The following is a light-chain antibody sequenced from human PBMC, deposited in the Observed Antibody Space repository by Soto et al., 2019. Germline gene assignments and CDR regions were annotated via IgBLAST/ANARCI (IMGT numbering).Light chain of an antibody. J-gene: IGKJ4*02. CDR1: QVISDY. CDR3: QKYTSDSLT. V-gene: IGKV1-27*01. Sequence: DIQMTQSPSSLSASVGDRVTITCRASQVISDYLAWYQQKPGKVPMLLIRAASTLQLGVPSRFSGSGSGTDFTLTISSLQAEDVATYYCQKYTSDSLTFGGGTKVEIK. CDR2: AAS.